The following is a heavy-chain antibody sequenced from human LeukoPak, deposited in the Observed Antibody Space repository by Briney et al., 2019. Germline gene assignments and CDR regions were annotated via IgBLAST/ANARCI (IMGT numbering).Heavy chain of an antibody. D-gene: IGHD3-3*01. Sequence: PSETLSLTCTVSGGSISSYYWSWIRQPAGKGPEWIGRIYTSGSTNYNPSLKSRVTMSVDTSKNQFSLKLSSVTAADTAVYYCARSDRMYYDFWSGPANDAFDIWGQGTMVTVSS. J-gene: IGHJ3*02. V-gene: IGHV4-4*07. CDR2: IYTSGST. CDR1: GGSISSYY. CDR3: ARSDRMYYDFWSGPANDAFDI.